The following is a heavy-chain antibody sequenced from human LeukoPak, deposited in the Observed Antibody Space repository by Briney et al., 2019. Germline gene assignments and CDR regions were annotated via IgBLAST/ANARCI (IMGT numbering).Heavy chain of an antibody. CDR1: GFTFSSYG. CDR2: ISYDGSNK. V-gene: IGHV3-30*18. J-gene: IGHJ4*02. Sequence: AGGSLRLSCAASGFTFSSYGMHWVRQAPGKGLEWVAVISYDGSNKYYADSVKGRFTIPRDNSKNTLYLQMNSLRAEGTAVYYCANGYSNGYIDYWGQRTLVTVSS. D-gene: IGHD5-18*01. CDR3: ANGYSNGYIDY.